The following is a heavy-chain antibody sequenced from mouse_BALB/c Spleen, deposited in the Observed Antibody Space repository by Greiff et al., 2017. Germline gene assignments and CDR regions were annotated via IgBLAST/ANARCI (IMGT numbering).Heavy chain of an antibody. Sequence: EVMLVESGGGLVKPGGSLKLSCAASGFTFSDYYMHWVRQTPEQRLEWVATISDGGSYTYYPDSVKGRFTISRDNAKNNLYLQMSSLKSEDTAMYYSARDVPWFAYWGQGTLVTVSA. V-gene: IGHV5-4*02. CDR1: GFTFSDYY. J-gene: IGHJ3*01. CDR2: ISDGGSYT. CDR3: ARDVPWFAY.